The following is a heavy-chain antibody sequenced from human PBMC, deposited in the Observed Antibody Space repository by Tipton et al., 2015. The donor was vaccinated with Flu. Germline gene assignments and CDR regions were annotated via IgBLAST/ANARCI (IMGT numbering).Heavy chain of an antibody. CDR3: ARGARIPYYFNY. J-gene: IGHJ4*02. D-gene: IGHD2-2*01. Sequence: TLSLTCTVSGASIGSGSYYWSWIRQPAGKGLEWIGRMYTNGDTNTNPSRKSRVSISLDTSKNQFSLELSSVTTADTAVYYCARGARIPYYFNYWGPGTLVTVSS. CDR1: GASIGSGSYY. CDR2: MYTNGDT. V-gene: IGHV4-61*02.